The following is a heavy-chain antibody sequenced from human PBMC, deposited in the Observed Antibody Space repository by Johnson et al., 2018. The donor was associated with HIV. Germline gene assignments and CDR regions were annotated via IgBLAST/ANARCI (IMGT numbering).Heavy chain of an antibody. CDR1: GFTFDDYG. CDR2: INWNGGTT. V-gene: IGHV3-20*04. D-gene: IGHD3-16*01. Sequence: VQLVESGGSVVRPGGSLRLSCAASGFTFDDYGMSWVRQGSGKGLEWVSGINWNGGTTGYADSVKGRFTISRDNAKNSLYLVMKSLRDEDTALYLCARGRGGDPIAFDIWGQGTMVTVSS. J-gene: IGHJ3*02. CDR3: ARGRGGDPIAFDI.